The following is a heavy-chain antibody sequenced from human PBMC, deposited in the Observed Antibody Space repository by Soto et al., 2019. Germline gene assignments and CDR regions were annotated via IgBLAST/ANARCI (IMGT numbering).Heavy chain of an antibody. CDR3: ARVGYYGLVSYHNRLSWSHL. CDR2: IYHSGST. V-gene: IGHV4-38-2*01. CDR1: GYSISSGYY. D-gene: IGHD3-10*01. Sequence: SETLSLTCAVSGYSISSGYYWGWIRQPPGKGLEWIGSIYHSGSTYYNPSLKSRVTISVDTSKNQFSLKLSSVTAADTAVYYCARVGYYGLVSYHNRLSWSHLSGQATLVTV. J-gene: IGHJ5*02.